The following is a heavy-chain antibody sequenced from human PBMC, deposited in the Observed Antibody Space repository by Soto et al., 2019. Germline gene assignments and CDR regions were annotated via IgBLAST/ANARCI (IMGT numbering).Heavy chain of an antibody. V-gene: IGHV4-4*02. D-gene: IGHD1-26*01. CDR1: GGSISSSNW. CDR2: IYHSGST. J-gene: IGHJ6*02. Sequence: SETLSLTCAVSGGSISSSNWWSWVRQPPGKGLEWIGEIYHSGSTNYNPSLKSRVTISVAKSKNQFSLKLSSVTAADTAVYYCARVIRGSYYYYYYGMDVWGQGTTVTVSS. CDR3: ARVIRGSYYYYYYGMDV.